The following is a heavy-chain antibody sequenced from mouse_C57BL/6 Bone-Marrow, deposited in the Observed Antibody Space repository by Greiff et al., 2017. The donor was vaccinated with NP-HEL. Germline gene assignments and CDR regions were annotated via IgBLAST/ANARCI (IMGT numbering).Heavy chain of an antibody. D-gene: IGHD1-1*01. CDR2: ISNLAYSI. CDR3: ARRITTVVDWYFDV. J-gene: IGHJ1*03. CDR1: GFTFSDYG. Sequence: EVKLVESGGGLVQPGGSLKLSCAASGFTFSDYGMAWVRQAPRKGPEWVAFISNLAYSIYYADTVTGRFTISRENAKNTLYLEMSSLRSEDTAMYYCARRITTVVDWYFDVWGTGTTVTVSS. V-gene: IGHV5-15*01.